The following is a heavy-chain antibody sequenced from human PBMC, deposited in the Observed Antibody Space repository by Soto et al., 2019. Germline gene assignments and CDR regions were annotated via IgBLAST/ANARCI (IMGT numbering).Heavy chain of an antibody. Sequence: QVQLVQSGAEVKEPGASVRVSCKASGYTFTTHGISWVRQAPGQGLEWMGWISPYNGKTTYAHKVQGRVTMTTDTSTSTAYMELRGLRSDDTAVYYCARVDDCVWGSFRPWGQGTQVTVSS. CDR2: ISPYNGKT. D-gene: IGHD3-16*02. CDR1: GYTFTTHG. J-gene: IGHJ4*02. V-gene: IGHV1-18*04. CDR3: ARVDDCVWGSFRP.